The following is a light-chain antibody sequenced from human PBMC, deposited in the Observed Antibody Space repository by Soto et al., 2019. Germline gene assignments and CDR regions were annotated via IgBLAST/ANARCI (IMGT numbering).Light chain of an antibody. Sequence: DIQMTQSPSSLSASVGDRVIITCRASQGIRSDLGWYQQKPGKAPKRLIYAASSLQTGFPSRFSGSGSLTEFTLTISCLHPKDFATYYCLQANSYPLTLGLRTKVDIK. CDR1: QGIRSD. V-gene: IGKV1-17*01. J-gene: IGKJ3*01. CDR3: LQANSYPLT. CDR2: AAS.